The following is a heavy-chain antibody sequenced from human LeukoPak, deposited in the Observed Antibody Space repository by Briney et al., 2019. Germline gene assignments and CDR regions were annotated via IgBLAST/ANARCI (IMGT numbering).Heavy chain of an antibody. D-gene: IGHD4-23*01. CDR3: AREYGGNSHMDY. CDR2: INPNSGGT. V-gene: IGHV1-2*02. Sequence: ASVKVSCKASGYTFTGYYMHWVRQAPGQGLEWMGWINPNSGGTNYAQKFQGRVTMTRDTSISTAYMELSRLRSDDTAVYYCAREYGGNSHMDYWGQGTLVTVSS. J-gene: IGHJ4*02. CDR1: GYTFTGYY.